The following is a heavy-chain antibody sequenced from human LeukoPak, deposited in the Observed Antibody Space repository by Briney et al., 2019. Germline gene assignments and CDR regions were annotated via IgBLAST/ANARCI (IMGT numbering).Heavy chain of an antibody. J-gene: IGHJ4*02. CDR3: ATAGNYRFDY. D-gene: IGHD1-7*01. Sequence: PGGSLRLSCAASGFSVSNNHVTWVRQAPGKGLEWVSVISNSGTTYYADSVKGRLTISRDNSKNTVYLQMNSLRAEDTAVYYCATAGNYRFDYWGQGTLVTVSS. V-gene: IGHV3-66*01. CDR2: ISNSGTT. CDR1: GFSVSNNH.